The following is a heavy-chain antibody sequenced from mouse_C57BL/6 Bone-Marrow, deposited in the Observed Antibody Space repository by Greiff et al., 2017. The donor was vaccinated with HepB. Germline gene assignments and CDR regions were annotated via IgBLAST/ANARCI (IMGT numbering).Heavy chain of an antibody. D-gene: IGHD1-1*01. CDR2: IYPGDGDT. CDR3: ARSGPSITTVVATDY. J-gene: IGHJ2*01. Sequence: VHLVESGPELVKPGASVKISCKASGYAFSSSWMNWVKQRPGKGLEWIGRIYPGDGDTNYNGKFKGKATLTADKSSSTAYMQLSSLTSEDSAVYYCARSGPSITTVVATDYWGQGTTLTVSS. V-gene: IGHV1-82*01. CDR1: GYAFSSSW.